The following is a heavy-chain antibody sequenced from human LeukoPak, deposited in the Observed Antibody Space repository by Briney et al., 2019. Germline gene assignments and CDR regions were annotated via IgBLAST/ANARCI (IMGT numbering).Heavy chain of an antibody. CDR1: GGSISSYY. D-gene: IGHD3-10*01. V-gene: IGHV4-59*01. J-gene: IGHJ4*02. CDR2: IYYSGST. Sequence: SETLSLTCTVSGGSISSYYWSWIRQPPGKGLEWIGYIYYSGSTNYNPSLKSRVTISVDTSKNQFSLKLSSVTAADTAVYYCARNTYYYGSGSYSPSSYFDYWGQGTLVTVSS. CDR3: ARNTYYYGSGSYSPSSYFDY.